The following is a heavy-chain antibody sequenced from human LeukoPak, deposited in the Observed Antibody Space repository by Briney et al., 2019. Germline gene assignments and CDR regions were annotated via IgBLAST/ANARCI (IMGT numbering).Heavy chain of an antibody. Sequence: GGSLRLSCAASGFTFSSFWMSWVRQAPGKGLEGVANIKQNGSEKYYVDSVKGRFTISRDNAKNSLYLQMNSLRAEDTAVNSCARTDYYRSYDYWGQGTLVTVSS. CDR1: GFTFSSFW. CDR3: ARTDYYRSYDY. D-gene: IGHD3-10*01. CDR2: IKQNGSEK. J-gene: IGHJ4*02. V-gene: IGHV3-7*01.